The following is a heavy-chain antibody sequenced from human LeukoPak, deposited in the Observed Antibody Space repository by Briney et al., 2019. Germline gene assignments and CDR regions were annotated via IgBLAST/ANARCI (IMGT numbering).Heavy chain of an antibody. J-gene: IGHJ6*02. CDR3: ARDGYCSSTSCYGGYYYGMDV. V-gene: IGHV3-7*01. CDR2: IKQDGSEK. D-gene: IGHD2-2*03. Sequence: PGGSLRLSCAASGFTFSSYWMSWVRQAPGKGLEWVANIKQDGSEKYYVDSVKGRFTISRDNAKNSLYLQMNSLRAEDTAVYYCARDGYCSSTSCYGGYYYGMDVWGQGTTVTVSS. CDR1: GFTFSSYW.